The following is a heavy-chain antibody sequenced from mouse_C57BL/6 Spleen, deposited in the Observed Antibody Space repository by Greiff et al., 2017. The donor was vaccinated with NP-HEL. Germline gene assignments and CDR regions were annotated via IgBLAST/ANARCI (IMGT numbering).Heavy chain of an antibody. CDR1: GYTFTSYW. CDR3: ARRGNYYGSSPYAMDY. CDR2: IYPGSGST. J-gene: IGHJ4*01. Sequence: QVQLQQPGAELVKPGASVKMSCKASGYTFTSYWITWVKQRPGQGLEWIGDIYPGSGSTNYNQKFKDKATLTVDKSSSTAYMQLSSLTSEDSAVYYCARRGNYYGSSPYAMDYWGQGTSVTVSS. V-gene: IGHV1-55*01. D-gene: IGHD1-1*01.